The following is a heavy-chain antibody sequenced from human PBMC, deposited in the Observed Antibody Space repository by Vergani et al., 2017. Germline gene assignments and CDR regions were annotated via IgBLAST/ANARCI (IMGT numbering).Heavy chain of an antibody. J-gene: IGHJ6*02. V-gene: IGHV3-23*01. Sequence: EVQLLESGGDLVQPGGSLRLSCAASGFTFIMHAMSWVRQAPGKGLEWVSTLSASDRRTHYADSVKGRFTISRDISKNTLFLHMNSLRPEDTGVYYCARDRYYLGSGSYPYFYYYGLDVWGQGTAVTVSS. CDR2: LSASDRRT. CDR3: ARDRYYLGSGSYPYFYYYGLDV. CDR1: GFTFIMHA. D-gene: IGHD3-10*01.